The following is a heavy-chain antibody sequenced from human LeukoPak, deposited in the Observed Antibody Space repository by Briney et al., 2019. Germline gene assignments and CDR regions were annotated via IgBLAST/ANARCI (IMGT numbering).Heavy chain of an antibody. D-gene: IGHD6-13*01. CDR3: ARGGAGIAAAGTVPFFDY. V-gene: IGHV1-3*03. J-gene: IGHJ4*02. CDR2: INAGNGNT. CDR1: GYTFTSYA. Sequence: GASVKVSCKASGYTFTSYAMHWVRQAPGQRLEWMGWINAGNGNTKYSQEFQGRVTITRDTSASTAYMELSSLRSEDMAVYYCARGGAGIAAAGTVPFFDYWGQGTLVTVSS.